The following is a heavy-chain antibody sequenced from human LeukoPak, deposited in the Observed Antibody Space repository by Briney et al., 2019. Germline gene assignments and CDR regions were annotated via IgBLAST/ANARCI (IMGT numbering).Heavy chain of an antibody. CDR1: GGTFSSYA. CDR2: IIPIFGTA. Sequence: GASVRVSCKASGGTFSSYAISWVRQAPGQGLEWRGGIIPIFGTANYAQKVQGRGPITADKSTSTAYMELSSLRSEDTAVYYCARDRSTGYSSSWYVGWFDPWGQGTLVTVSS. D-gene: IGHD6-13*01. J-gene: IGHJ5*02. V-gene: IGHV1-69*06. CDR3: ARDRSTGYSSSWYVGWFDP.